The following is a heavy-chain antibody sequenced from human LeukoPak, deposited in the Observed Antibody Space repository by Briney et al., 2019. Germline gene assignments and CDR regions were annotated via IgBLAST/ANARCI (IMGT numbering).Heavy chain of an antibody. D-gene: IGHD6-6*01. Sequence: GGSLRLSCAASGFTFSSYAMHWVRQAPGKGLEWVAVISYDGSNKYYADSVKGRFTISRDNSKNTLYLQMNSLRAEDTAVYYCARGLAARPYYFDYWGQGTLVTVSS. J-gene: IGHJ4*02. CDR1: GFTFSSYA. CDR2: ISYDGSNK. V-gene: IGHV3-30-3*01. CDR3: ARGLAARPYYFDY.